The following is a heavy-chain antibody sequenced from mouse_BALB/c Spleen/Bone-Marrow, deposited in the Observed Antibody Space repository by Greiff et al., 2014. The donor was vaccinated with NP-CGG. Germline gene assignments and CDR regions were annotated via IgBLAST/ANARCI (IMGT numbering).Heavy chain of an antibody. V-gene: IGHV10-1*02. D-gene: IGHD2-12*01. Sequence: EVKLVESGGGLVQPKGSLKLSCAASGFTFNIYAMNWVRQAPGKGLEWVARIGSKSKNYATYYADSVKDRFTISRDDSQSMLHLQVNSLKTEDTAMYYCVRHSYHDNSLDYWGQGISVIVSS. J-gene: IGHJ4*01. CDR1: GFTFNIYA. CDR2: IGSKSKNYAT. CDR3: VRHSYHDNSLDY.